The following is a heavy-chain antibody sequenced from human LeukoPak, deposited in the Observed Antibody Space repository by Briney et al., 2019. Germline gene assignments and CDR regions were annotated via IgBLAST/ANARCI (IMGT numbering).Heavy chain of an antibody. V-gene: IGHV3-21*06. CDR3: GRAGDY. D-gene: IGHD7-27*01. CDR1: GFTFSNYY. CDR2: ISGTSSYI. J-gene: IGHJ4*02. Sequence: GGSLRLSCAASGFTFSNYYMNWVRQAPGKGLEWISSISGTSSYIFYADSMKGRFTASRDNAENLLFLQMNSLRAEDTAVYYCGRAGDYWGQGTLVTVSS.